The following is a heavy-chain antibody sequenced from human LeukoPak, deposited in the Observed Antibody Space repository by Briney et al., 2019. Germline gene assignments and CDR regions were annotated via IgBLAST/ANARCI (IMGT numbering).Heavy chain of an antibody. Sequence: PSETLSLTCGVYRGSFSGYYWTWIRQSPGKGLEWIGEINHSGSTKYNPSLESRVTISVDTSKNQFSLKLTSVTAADTAVYYCARGPPDSSSWYYYNYWGQGTLVTVSS. CDR1: RGSFSGYY. V-gene: IGHV4-34*01. D-gene: IGHD6-13*01. CDR2: INHSGST. J-gene: IGHJ4*02. CDR3: ARGPPDSSSWYYYNY.